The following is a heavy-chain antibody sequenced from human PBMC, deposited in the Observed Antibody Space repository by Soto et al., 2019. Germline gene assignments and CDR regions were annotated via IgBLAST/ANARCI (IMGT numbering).Heavy chain of an antibody. CDR2: ISGSGGST. Sequence: GGSLRLSCAASGFTFSSYAMSWVRQAPGKGLEWVSAISGSGGSTYYADSVKGRFTISRDNSKNTLYLQMNSLRAEDTAVYYCAKAGGPALAPHGMDVWGQGTTVTVSS. CDR3: AKAGGPALAPHGMDV. CDR1: GFTFSSYA. D-gene: IGHD5-18*01. V-gene: IGHV3-23*01. J-gene: IGHJ6*02.